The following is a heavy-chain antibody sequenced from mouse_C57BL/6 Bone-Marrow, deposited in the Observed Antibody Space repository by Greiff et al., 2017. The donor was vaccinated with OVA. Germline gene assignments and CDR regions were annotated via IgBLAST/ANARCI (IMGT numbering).Heavy chain of an antibody. D-gene: IGHD1-1*01. V-gene: IGHV1-58*01. CDR1: GYTFTSYG. Sequence: VHVKQSGAELVRPGSSVKMSCKTSGYTFTSYGINWVKQRPGQGLEWIGYIYIGNGYTEYNEKFKGKATLTSDTSSSTAYMQLSSLTSEDSAIYFCARRDYYGSSPWFAYWGQGTLVTVSA. CDR3: ARRDYYGSSPWFAY. CDR2: IYIGNGYT. J-gene: IGHJ3*01.